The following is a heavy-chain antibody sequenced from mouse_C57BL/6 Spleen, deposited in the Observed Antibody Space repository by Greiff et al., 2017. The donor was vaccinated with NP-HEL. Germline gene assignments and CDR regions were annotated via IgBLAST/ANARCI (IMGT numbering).Heavy chain of an antibody. J-gene: IGHJ1*03. V-gene: IGHV5-6*01. CDR2: ISPGGSYT. CDR1: GFTFSSYG. CDR3: ARNEGNWYFDV. Sequence: DVLLVESGGDLVKPGASLKLSCAASGFTFSSYGMSWVRQTPDKGLEWVATISPGGSYTYYPHNVKGRATMTRDNSKNTPYLQMSSLKSEDTAMYYCARNEGNWYFDVWGTGTTVTVSS.